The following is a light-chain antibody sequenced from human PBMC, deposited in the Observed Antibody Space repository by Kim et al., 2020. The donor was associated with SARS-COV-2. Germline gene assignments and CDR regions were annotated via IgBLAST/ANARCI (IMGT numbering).Light chain of an antibody. CDR1: SSDVGSYNL. Sequence: GQSITISCTGTSSDVGSYNLVSWYQQHPGKAPKLMIYEVSKRPSGVSNRFSGSKSGNTASLTISGLQAEDEADYYCCSHAGSSIVVFGGGTQLTVL. V-gene: IGLV2-23*02. CDR3: CSHAGSSIVV. J-gene: IGLJ2*01. CDR2: EVS.